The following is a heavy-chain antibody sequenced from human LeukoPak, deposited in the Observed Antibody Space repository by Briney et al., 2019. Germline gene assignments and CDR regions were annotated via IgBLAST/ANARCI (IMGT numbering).Heavy chain of an antibody. Sequence: ASVKVSCKAFGYTFTSNYMHWVRQAPGQGLEWMGWINPNSGGTNYAQKLQGRVTMATDTSTSTAYMELRSLRSDDTAVYYCASRYCSSSTSCYAEDAFDIWGQGTMVTVSS. V-gene: IGHV1-2*02. CDR2: INPNSGGT. J-gene: IGHJ3*02. CDR3: ASRYCSSSTSCYAEDAFDI. CDR1: GYTFTSNY. D-gene: IGHD2-2*01.